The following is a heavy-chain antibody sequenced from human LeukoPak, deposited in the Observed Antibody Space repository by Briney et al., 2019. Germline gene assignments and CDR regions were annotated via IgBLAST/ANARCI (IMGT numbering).Heavy chain of an antibody. Sequence: SETLSLTCIVSGGSITSDYWSWIRQPPGKGLEWIGYIENSGKTEYNPSLMSRITISVDTSKIQFSLMLSPVTAADTAVYYCARGRYGGYFDCWGQGTLVTVSS. CDR2: IENSGKT. CDR1: GGSITSDY. CDR3: ARGRYGGYFDC. V-gene: IGHV4-59*01. D-gene: IGHD4-23*01. J-gene: IGHJ4*02.